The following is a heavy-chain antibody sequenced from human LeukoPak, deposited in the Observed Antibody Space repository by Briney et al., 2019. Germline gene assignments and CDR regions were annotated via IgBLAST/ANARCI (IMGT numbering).Heavy chain of an antibody. Sequence: GGSLRLSCASSGFTVSSNYMTWVRHAPGKGLEWVSVIYSGGGTYYADSVKGRFTISRDNSKNTLYLQMNSLRAEDTAVYYCARVTYGPGTYGAFDYWGQGTLVTVSS. CDR1: GFTVSSNY. CDR2: IYSGGGT. J-gene: IGHJ4*02. D-gene: IGHD3-10*01. CDR3: ARVTYGPGTYGAFDY. V-gene: IGHV3-53*01.